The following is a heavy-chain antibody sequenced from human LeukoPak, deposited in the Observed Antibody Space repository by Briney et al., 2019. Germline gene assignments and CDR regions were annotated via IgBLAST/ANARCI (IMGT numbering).Heavy chain of an antibody. J-gene: IGHJ4*02. CDR1: GFTFSSYG. CDR3: AKDKAPLWFGELGKEDY. D-gene: IGHD3-10*01. Sequence: GGSLRLSCAASGFTFSSYGMHWVRQAPGKGLEWVAVISYDGSNKYYADSVHGRFTISRDNSKNTLYLQMNSLRAGDTAVYYCAKDKAPLWFGELGKEDYWGQGTLVTVSS. CDR2: ISYDGSNK. V-gene: IGHV3-30*18.